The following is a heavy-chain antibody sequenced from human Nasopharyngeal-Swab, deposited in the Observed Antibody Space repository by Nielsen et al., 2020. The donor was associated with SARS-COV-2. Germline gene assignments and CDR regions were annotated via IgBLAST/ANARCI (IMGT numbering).Heavy chain of an antibody. Sequence: VRQCPGKGLEWIGYIYYSGSTYYNPSLKSRVTISVDTSKNQFSLKLSSVTAADTAVYYCARGGGWFGELLGGYYYYYYMDVWGKGTTVTVSS. CDR3: ARGGGWFGELLGGYYYYYYMDV. J-gene: IGHJ6*03. D-gene: IGHD3-10*01. CDR2: IYYSGST. V-gene: IGHV4-31*02.